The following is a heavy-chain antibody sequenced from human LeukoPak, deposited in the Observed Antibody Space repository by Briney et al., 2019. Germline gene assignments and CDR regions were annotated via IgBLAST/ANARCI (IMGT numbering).Heavy chain of an antibody. CDR3: ARHFEGQLVWFDP. CDR2: IYTSGST. V-gene: IGHV4-4*09. Sequence: PSETLSLTCTASGGSISSYYWSWIRQPPGKGLEWIGYIYTSGSTNYNPSLKSRVTISVDTSKNQFSLKPSSVTAADTAVYYCARHFEGQLVWFDPWGQGTLVTVSS. CDR1: GGSISSYY. D-gene: IGHD6-13*01. J-gene: IGHJ5*02.